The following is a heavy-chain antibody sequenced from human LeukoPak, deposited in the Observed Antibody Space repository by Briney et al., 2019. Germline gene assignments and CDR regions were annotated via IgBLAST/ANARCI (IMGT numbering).Heavy chain of an antibody. CDR1: GFTFSSYA. D-gene: IGHD4-11*01. CDR2: ISGSGGST. J-gene: IGHJ6*03. V-gene: IGHV3-23*01. CDR3: ARGRVSSSTWYSTYYYFFYMDF. Sequence: GGSLRLSCAASGFTFSSYAMSWVRQAPGKGLEWVSAISGSGGSTYYADSVKGRFTISRDNSKNTLYLQMNSLRAEDTAVYYCARGRVSSSTWYSTYYYFFYMDFWGKGTTVTVSS.